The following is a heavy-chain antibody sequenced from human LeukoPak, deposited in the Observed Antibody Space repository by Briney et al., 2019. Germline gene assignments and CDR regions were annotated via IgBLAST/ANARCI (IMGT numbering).Heavy chain of an antibody. CDR1: GFTVGTYA. V-gene: IGHV3-43*02. J-gene: IGHJ4*02. CDR3: AKDFSDTLGYCSGGSCPLIDY. D-gene: IGHD2-15*01. Sequence: GGSLRLSXAASGFTVGTYAMTWIRQAPRKGLEWVSLISGDGGSTYYADSVKGRFTISRDNSKNSLYLQMNSLRTEDTALYYCAKDFSDTLGYCSGGSCPLIDYWGQGTLVTVSS. CDR2: ISGDGGST.